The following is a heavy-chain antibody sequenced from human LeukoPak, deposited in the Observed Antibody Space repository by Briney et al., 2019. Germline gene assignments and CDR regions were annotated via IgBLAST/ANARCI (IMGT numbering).Heavy chain of an antibody. CDR2: IIPILGIA. J-gene: IGHJ3*02. CDR1: GGTFSSYA. Sequence: SVKVSCKASGGTFSSYAISWVRQAPGQGLEWMGRIIPILGIANYAQKFQGRVTITADKSTSTAYMELSSLRSEDTAVYYCASREPRGAAVGAFDIWGQGTMVTVSS. V-gene: IGHV1-69*04. D-gene: IGHD3-10*01. CDR3: ASREPRGAAVGAFDI.